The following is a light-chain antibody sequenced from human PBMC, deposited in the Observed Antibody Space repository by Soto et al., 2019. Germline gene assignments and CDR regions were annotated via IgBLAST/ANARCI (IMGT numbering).Light chain of an antibody. CDR1: QSVSSY. Sequence: EIVMTQSPATLAVSPGEGATLSCRASQSVSSYLAWYQQKPGQALRLLIYDASNRATGIPARFSGSGSGTDFTLTISSLEPEDFAVYYCQQRSNWPITFGQGTRLEIK. CDR3: QQRSNWPIT. CDR2: DAS. J-gene: IGKJ5*01. V-gene: IGKV3-11*01.